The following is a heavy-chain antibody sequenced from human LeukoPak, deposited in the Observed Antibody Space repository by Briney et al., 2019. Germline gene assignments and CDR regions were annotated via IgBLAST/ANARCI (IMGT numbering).Heavy chain of an antibody. J-gene: IGHJ5*02. CDR1: GGSISSSSYY. Sequence: SETLSLTCTVSGGSISSSSYYWGWIRQPPGKGLEWIGSIYYSGSTYYNPSLKSRVSISVDTSKNQFSLKLSSVTAADTAVYYCARDPSILRGWFDPWGQGTLVTVSS. V-gene: IGHV4-39*07. CDR3: ARDPSILRGWFDP. CDR2: IYYSGST. D-gene: IGHD2-8*01.